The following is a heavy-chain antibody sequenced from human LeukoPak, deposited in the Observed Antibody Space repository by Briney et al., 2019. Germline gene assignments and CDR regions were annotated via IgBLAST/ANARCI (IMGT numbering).Heavy chain of an antibody. CDR2: ISGSGDNT. Sequence: GGSLRLSCAASGFTFSSYAMSWVRQAPGKGLEWVSGISGSGDNTYYADSVKGRFTISRDNSKNTLFLQMNSLRAEDTAVYYCAKDGGKAAAGTFDYWGQGTLVTVSS. CDR1: GFTFSSYA. J-gene: IGHJ4*02. D-gene: IGHD6-13*01. V-gene: IGHV3-23*01. CDR3: AKDGGKAAAGTFDY.